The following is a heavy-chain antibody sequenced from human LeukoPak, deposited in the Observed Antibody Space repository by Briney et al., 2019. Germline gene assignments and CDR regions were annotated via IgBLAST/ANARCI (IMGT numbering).Heavy chain of an antibody. CDR3: TTVNIAAAGFYYYYYYMDA. Sequence: GGSLRLSCAASGFTFSNAWMSWVRQAPGKGLEWVGRIKSKTDGGTTDYAAPVKGRFTISRDDSKNTLYLQMNSLKTEDTAVYYCTTVNIAAAGFYYYYYYMDAWGKGTTVTVSS. CDR1: GFTFSNAW. D-gene: IGHD6-13*01. J-gene: IGHJ6*03. V-gene: IGHV3-15*01. CDR2: IKSKTDGGTT.